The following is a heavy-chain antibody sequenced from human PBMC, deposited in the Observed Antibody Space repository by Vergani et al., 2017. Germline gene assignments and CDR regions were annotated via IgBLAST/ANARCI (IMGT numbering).Heavy chain of an antibody. J-gene: IGHJ4*01. CDR1: GFTFSNSA. V-gene: IGHV3-23*01. D-gene: IGHD2/OR15-2a*01. Sequence: EVQLQESGGGLVKPGGSLRLSCAASGFTFSNSAVSWVRQAPGRGLAWVSSISGPGLSTYYADSVEGRFSISRDNSKNTVFLQMHSLRAEDTAIYYCVKEKIDLGSYFFDSWGHGILVTVSS. CDR3: VKEKIDLGSYFFDS. CDR2: ISGPGLST.